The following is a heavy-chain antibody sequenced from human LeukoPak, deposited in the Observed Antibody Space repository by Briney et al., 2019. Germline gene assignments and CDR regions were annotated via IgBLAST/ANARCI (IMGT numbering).Heavy chain of an antibody. CDR1: GFTFSSYG. J-gene: IGHJ4*02. CDR2: ISYDGSNK. Sequence: GRSLRLSCAASGFTFSSYGMHWVRQAPGKGLEWVPVISYDGSNKYYADSVKGRFAISRDNSKNTLYLQMNSLRAEDTAVYYCAKEAYSGYDPEIHFDYWGQGTLVTVSS. D-gene: IGHD5-12*01. V-gene: IGHV3-30*18. CDR3: AKEAYSGYDPEIHFDY.